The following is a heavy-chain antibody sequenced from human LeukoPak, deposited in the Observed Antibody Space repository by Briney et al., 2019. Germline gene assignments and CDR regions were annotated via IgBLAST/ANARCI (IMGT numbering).Heavy chain of an antibody. J-gene: IGHJ5*02. D-gene: IGHD3-10*01. CDR2: IYYSGST. CDR3: ARLGNYYGSGTYWDP. Sequence: SETLSLTCTVSGGSISSYYWSWIRQPPGKGLEWIGYIYYSGSTNCNPSLKSRVTISVDTSKNQFSLKLSSVTAADTAVYYCARLGNYYGSGTYWDPWGQGTLVTVSS. CDR1: GGSISSYY. V-gene: IGHV4-59*08.